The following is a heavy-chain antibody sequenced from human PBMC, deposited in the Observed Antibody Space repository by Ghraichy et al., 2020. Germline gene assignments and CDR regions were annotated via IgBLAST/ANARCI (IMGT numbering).Heavy chain of an antibody. J-gene: IGHJ4*02. D-gene: IGHD3-10*01. Sequence: SGPTLVKPTQTLTLTCTFSGFSLRTNGMCVSWIRQPPGKALEWLARIDWDNDKYYSTSLKTRLTISKDTSKNQVVLTMTNVDPVDTATYYCARITMVRGVIVMDYWGQGTLVTVSS. V-gene: IGHV2-70*11. CDR2: IDWDNDK. CDR3: ARITMVRGVIVMDY. CDR1: GFSLRTNGMC.